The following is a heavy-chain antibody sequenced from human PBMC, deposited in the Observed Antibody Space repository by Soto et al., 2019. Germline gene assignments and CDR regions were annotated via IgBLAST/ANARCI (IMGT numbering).Heavy chain of an antibody. Sequence: EVQLVESGGGLVQPGRSLRLSCAASGFTFDDYAMHWVRQAPGKGLEWVSGISWNSGSIGYADSVKGRFTISRDNAKKSLYLQMNSLRAEDTALYYCAKAKTPRYISSFNYYYYYYMDVWGKGTTVTVSS. J-gene: IGHJ6*03. D-gene: IGHD6-13*01. CDR2: ISWNSGSI. CDR3: AKAKTPRYISSFNYYYYYYMDV. V-gene: IGHV3-9*01. CDR1: GFTFDDYA.